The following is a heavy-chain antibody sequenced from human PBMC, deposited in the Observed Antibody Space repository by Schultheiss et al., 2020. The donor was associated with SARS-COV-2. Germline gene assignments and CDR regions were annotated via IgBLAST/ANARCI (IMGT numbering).Heavy chain of an antibody. CDR2: IGTAGDT. V-gene: IGHV3-13*01. Sequence: GGSLRLSCAASGFTFSSYGMHWVRQAPGKGLEWVSAIGTAGDTYYPGSVKGRFTISRENAKNSLYLQMNSLRAGDTAVYYCAREGRGGSYTVAAFDIWGQGTMVTVSS. D-gene: IGHD1-26*01. CDR3: AREGRGGSYTVAAFDI. CDR1: GFTFSSYG. J-gene: IGHJ3*02.